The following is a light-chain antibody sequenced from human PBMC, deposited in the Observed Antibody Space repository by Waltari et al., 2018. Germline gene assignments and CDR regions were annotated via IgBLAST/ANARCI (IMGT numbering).Light chain of an antibody. Sequence: SSELTQDPAVSVAMGQTVRITCQGDSLRSYYASWYPQRPGQAPILVMYDKNNRPSGVPDRFSGSSSHNTASLTITGAQAEDEASYYCHSRDASGVGGSFGGGTKLTVL. J-gene: IGLJ2*01. CDR3: HSRDASGVGGS. V-gene: IGLV3-19*01. CDR1: SLRSYY. CDR2: DKN.